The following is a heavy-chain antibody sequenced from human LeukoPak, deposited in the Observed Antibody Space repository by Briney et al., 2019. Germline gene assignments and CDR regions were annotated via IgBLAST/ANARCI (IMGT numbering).Heavy chain of an antibody. CDR3: AREQLRNYYYYYGMDV. Sequence: SQTLSLTCAISGDSFSTNSATWTWLRQSPSRGLEWLGRTYYRSKWYNDYAVSVKSRITINPDTSKNQFSLQLNSVTPEDTAVYYCAREQLRNYYYYYGMDVWGQGTTVTVSS. D-gene: IGHD1-14*01. J-gene: IGHJ6*02. CDR2: TYYRSKWYN. V-gene: IGHV6-1*01. CDR1: GDSFSTNSAT.